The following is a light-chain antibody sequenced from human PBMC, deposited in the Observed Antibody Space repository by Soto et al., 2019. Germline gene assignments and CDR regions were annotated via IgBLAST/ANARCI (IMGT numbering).Light chain of an antibody. J-gene: IGLJ2*01. Sequence: QSALTQPASVSGSPGQSITISCTGTSSDVGGYNFVSWYQQHPGKAPKLMIYDVSYRPSGVSNRFSGSKAGNTASLTSSGLQAEDEADYYGSADTSGTTLVRFGGGTQLTVL. CDR3: SADTSGTTLVR. CDR1: SSDVGGYNF. CDR2: DVS. V-gene: IGLV2-14*01.